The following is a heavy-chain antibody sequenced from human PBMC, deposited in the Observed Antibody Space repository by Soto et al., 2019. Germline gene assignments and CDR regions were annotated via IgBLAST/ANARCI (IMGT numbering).Heavy chain of an antibody. CDR1: GGSVSSGSYY. CDR2: IYYSGST. CDR3: AREGVGLGGYHNWFDP. D-gene: IGHD3-16*01. Sequence: QGQLQESGPGLVKPSETLSLTCTVSGGSVSSGSYYWSGIRQPPGKGLEWIGYIYYSGSTNYNPTLKSRVTISVDTSNIQFSLKLSSVTAADTAVYYCAREGVGLGGYHNWFDPWGQGTLVTVSS. V-gene: IGHV4-61*01. J-gene: IGHJ5*02.